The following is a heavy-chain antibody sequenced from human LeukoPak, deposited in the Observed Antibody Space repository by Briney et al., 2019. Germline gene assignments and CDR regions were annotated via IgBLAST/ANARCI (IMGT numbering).Heavy chain of an antibody. V-gene: IGHV4-61*02. CDR1: GGSISSATYY. J-gene: IGHJ6*03. CDR2: IYTSGST. D-gene: IGHD5-12*01. CDR3: ARLSGYGLHYYYYMDV. Sequence: SETLSLTCTVSGGSISSATYYWNWIRQPAGKGLEWIGRIYTSGSTNYNPSLKSRVTMSVDTSKNQFSLKLSSVTAADTAVYYCARLSGYGLHYYYYMDVWGKGTTVTVSS.